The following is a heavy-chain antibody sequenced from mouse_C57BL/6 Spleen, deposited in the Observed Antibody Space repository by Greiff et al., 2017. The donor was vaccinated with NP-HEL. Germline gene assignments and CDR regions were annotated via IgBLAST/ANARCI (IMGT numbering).Heavy chain of an antibody. CDR3: ARHETVYGSSYAWFAY. Sequence: VKLVESGAELVKPGASVKLSCKASGYTFTEYTIHWVKQRSGQGLEWIGWFYPGSGSIKYNEKFKDKATLTADKSSSTVYMELSRLTSEDSAVYFCARHETVYGSSYAWFAYWGQGTLVTVSA. D-gene: IGHD1-1*01. CDR1: GYTFTEYT. CDR2: FYPGSGSI. V-gene: IGHV1-62-2*01. J-gene: IGHJ3*01.